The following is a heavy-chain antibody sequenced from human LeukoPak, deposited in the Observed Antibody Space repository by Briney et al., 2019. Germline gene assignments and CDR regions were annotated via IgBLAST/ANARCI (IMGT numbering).Heavy chain of an antibody. D-gene: IGHD6-19*01. V-gene: IGHV1-46*01. CDR1: GYTFTGYY. CDR2: INPSGGST. CDR3: ARQAVAGTTTSYYYYYMDV. J-gene: IGHJ6*03. Sequence: ASVKVSCKASGYTFTGYYMHWVRQAPGQGLEWMGIINPSGGSTSYAQKFQGRVTMTRDMSTSTVYMELSGLRSEDTAVYYCARQAVAGTTTSYYYYYMDVWGKGTTVTISS.